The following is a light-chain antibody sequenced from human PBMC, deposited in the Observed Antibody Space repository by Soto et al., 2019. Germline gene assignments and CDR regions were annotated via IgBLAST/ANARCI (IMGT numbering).Light chain of an antibody. V-gene: IGKV3-11*01. CDR2: DAS. CDR3: QQRSNWPPVT. J-gene: IGKJ4*01. Sequence: EIVLTQSPATLSLSPGERATLSCRASQSVSSSLAWYQQKPGQAPRLLIYDASNRATGSPARFSGSGSGTDFTLTISSLESEDFAVYYCQQRSNWPPVTFDGGTKVEIK. CDR1: QSVSSS.